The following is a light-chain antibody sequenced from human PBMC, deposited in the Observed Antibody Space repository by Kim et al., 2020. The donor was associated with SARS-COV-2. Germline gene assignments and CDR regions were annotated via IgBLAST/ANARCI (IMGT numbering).Light chain of an antibody. CDR1: QSVSSY. J-gene: IGKJ4*01. CDR3: QNSNNWPST. V-gene: IGKV3-11*01. CDR2: DAS. Sequence: EMELTQSPATLSLSPGERATLSCRASQSVSSYLGWYQQKPGQAPRLLIYDASNRTNGIPARFSGSGAGTDFTLTIRSLVPKVLAVYYCQNSNNWPSTFGAGAKV.